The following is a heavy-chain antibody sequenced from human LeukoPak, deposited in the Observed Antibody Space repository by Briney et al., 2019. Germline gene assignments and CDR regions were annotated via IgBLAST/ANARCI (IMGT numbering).Heavy chain of an antibody. Sequence: VASVKVSCKASGYTFTSYGISWVRQAPGQGLEWMGWISAYNGNTKNVQRVQDRVTMTTDTSTSTAYMELRSLRSDDTAVYYCARDYSGTYFDSWGQGTLVTVSS. V-gene: IGHV1-18*01. CDR3: ARDYSGTYFDS. CDR1: GYTFTSYG. D-gene: IGHD1-26*01. CDR2: ISAYNGNT. J-gene: IGHJ4*02.